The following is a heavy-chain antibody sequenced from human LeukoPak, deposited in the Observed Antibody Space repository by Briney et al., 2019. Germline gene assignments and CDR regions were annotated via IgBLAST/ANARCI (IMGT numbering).Heavy chain of an antibody. CDR2: ISGSGGST. CDR3: AKDAGDYVWGSLLDY. J-gene: IGHJ4*02. Sequence: GGSLRLSCAASGFTFSSYGVSWVRQAPGKGLEWVSAISGSGGSTYYADSVKGRFTISRDNSKNTLYLQMNSLRAEDTAVYYCAKDAGDYVWGSLLDYWGQGTLVTVSS. V-gene: IGHV3-23*01. D-gene: IGHD3-16*01. CDR1: GFTFSSYG.